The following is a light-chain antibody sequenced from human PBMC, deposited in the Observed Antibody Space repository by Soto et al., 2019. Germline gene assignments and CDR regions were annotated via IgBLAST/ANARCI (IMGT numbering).Light chain of an antibody. V-gene: IGKV1-39*01. Sequence: DIQMTPSPSSLSASVGDRVTITCRTSQSINSYLNWYQQKPGKAPKLVIYTTSNLQDGVPSSFSGSGSGTDFTLTIGSLQPEDFATYYCQQRYTTPRTFGQGTKVEIK. CDR1: QSINSY. J-gene: IGKJ1*01. CDR2: TTS. CDR3: QQRYTTPRT.